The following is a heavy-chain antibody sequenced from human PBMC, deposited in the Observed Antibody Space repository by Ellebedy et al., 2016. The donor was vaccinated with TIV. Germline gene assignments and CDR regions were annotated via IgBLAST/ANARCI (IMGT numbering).Heavy chain of an antibody. V-gene: IGHV4-39*01. J-gene: IGHJ4*02. CDR3: ARGSGLGSGWYYFDY. D-gene: IGHD6-19*01. Sequence: SETLSLTXTVSGGSISSSSYYWGWIRQPPGKGLEWIGSIYYSGSTYYNPSLKSRVTISVDTSKNQFSLKLSSVTAADTAVYYGARGSGLGSGWYYFDYWGQGTLVTVSP. CDR1: GGSISSSSYY. CDR2: IYYSGST.